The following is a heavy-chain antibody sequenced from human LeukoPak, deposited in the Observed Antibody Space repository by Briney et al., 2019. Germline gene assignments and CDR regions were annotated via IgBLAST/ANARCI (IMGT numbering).Heavy chain of an antibody. V-gene: IGHV3-48*04. D-gene: IGHD3-22*01. CDR1: GFTFSSYS. J-gene: IGHJ4*02. Sequence: PGGSLRLSCAASGFTFSSYSMDWVRQAPGKGLEWVSYISSSSSTIYYADSVKGRFTISRDNAKNSLYLQMNSLRAEDTAVYYCAREYYYDSSGYYIPYFFDYWGQGTPVTVSS. CDR3: AREYYYDSSGYYIPYFFDY. CDR2: ISSSSSTI.